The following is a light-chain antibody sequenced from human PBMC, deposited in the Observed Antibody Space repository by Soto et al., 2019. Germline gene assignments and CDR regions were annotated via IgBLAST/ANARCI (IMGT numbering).Light chain of an antibody. J-gene: IGKJ1*01. CDR1: QSVNSN. Sequence: EIVMTQSPATVSVSPGERATLSCRASQSVNSNLVWYQHKPGQAPRLLIYGASTRATGIPARSSGSGSGTDFTLTISSLQSEDFALYYCQQYNNWLWTFGQGTRVEIK. CDR2: GAS. V-gene: IGKV3-15*01. CDR3: QQYNNWLWT.